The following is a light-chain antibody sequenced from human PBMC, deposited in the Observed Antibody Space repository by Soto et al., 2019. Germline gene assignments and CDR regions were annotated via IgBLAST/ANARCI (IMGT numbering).Light chain of an antibody. CDR3: QQYYDWPWT. V-gene: IGKV3-15*01. Sequence: EKVMTQSPGSLSVSPGERAALSCRASQSVGSNLAWYQRKPGQAPRLLIYGASTRATGIPSRFSGSGSGTELTLTISSLQSEDFAVYYCQQYYDWPWTFGQGTTVEIK. CDR2: GAS. J-gene: IGKJ1*01. CDR1: QSVGSN.